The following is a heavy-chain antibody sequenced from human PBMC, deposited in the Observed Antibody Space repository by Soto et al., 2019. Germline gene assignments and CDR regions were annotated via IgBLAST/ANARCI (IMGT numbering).Heavy chain of an antibody. CDR2: IYYSGST. CDR3: ARDHGSVETTRYYGMDV. D-gene: IGHD4-17*01. V-gene: IGHV4-31*03. J-gene: IGHJ6*02. CDR1: GGSISSGGYY. Sequence: SETLSLTCTVSGGSISSGGYYWSWIRQHPGKGLEWIGYIYYSGSTYYNPSLKSRVTISVDTSKNQFSLKLSSVTAADTAVYYCARDHGSVETTRYYGMDVWGQGTTVTVSS.